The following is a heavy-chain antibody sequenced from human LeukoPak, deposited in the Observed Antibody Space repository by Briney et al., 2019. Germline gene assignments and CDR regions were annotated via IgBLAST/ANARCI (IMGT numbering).Heavy chain of an antibody. CDR3: AREAPDYYDSSGYPYYFDY. Sequence: GRSLRLSCAASGFTFSSYAMHWVRQAPGKGLEWVAVISYDGSNKYYADSVKGRFTIPRDNSKNTLYLQMNSLRAEDTAVYYCAREAPDYYDSSGYPYYFDYWGQGTLVTVSS. V-gene: IGHV3-30*04. CDR2: ISYDGSNK. CDR1: GFTFSSYA. J-gene: IGHJ4*02. D-gene: IGHD3-22*01.